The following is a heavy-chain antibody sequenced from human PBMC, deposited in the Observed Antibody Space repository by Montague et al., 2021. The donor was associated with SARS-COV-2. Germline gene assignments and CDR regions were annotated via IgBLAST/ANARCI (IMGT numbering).Heavy chain of an antibody. Sequence: SETLSLTCEVSGGSMSGYYWTWIRQSPGKGLEWIGYVHYTGSTKYNPSLKTRVSLSLDTPKNHFSLHLSSVTAADTAIYFGARAQNTCFIANCVNYFDVWGLGALVTVSS. V-gene: IGHV4-59*01. D-gene: IGHD1-1*01. J-gene: IGHJ4*02. CDR2: VHYTGST. CDR3: ARAQNTCFIANCVNYFDV. CDR1: GGSMSGYY.